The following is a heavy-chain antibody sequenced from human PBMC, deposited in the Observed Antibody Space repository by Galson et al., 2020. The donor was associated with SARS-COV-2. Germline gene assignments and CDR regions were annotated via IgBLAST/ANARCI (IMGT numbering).Heavy chain of an antibody. J-gene: IGHJ6*02. Sequence: TGGSLRLYCAASGFIFSTYAMSWVRQAPGKGLQWVSTISSTGGTTYYADSVKGRFTISRDNSKNTLYLQMSSLRAEDTAVYYCAKLATVDYYYGMDVWGQGTTVTVSS. CDR1: GFIFSTYA. CDR3: AKLATVDYYYGMDV. D-gene: IGHD3-3*02. V-gene: IGHV3-23*01. CDR2: ISSTGGTT.